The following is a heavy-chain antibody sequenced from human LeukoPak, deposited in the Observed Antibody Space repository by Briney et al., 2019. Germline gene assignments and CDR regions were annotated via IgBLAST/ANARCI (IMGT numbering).Heavy chain of an antibody. V-gene: IGHV1-18*01. CDR1: GYTFTSYG. J-gene: IGHJ5*02. D-gene: IGHD3-10*01. CDR2: ISAYSGNT. CDR3: ARVLGSYDWFDP. Sequence: ASVKVSCKASGYTFTSYGVSWVRQAPGQGLEWMGWISAYSGNTNYARKLQGRVTMTTDTSTSTAYMELRSLGSDDTAVYYCARVLGSYDWFDPWGQGTLVTVSS.